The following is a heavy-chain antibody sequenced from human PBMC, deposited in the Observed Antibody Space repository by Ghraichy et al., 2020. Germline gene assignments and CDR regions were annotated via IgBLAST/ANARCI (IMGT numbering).Heavy chain of an antibody. CDR1: GDSVSSNSAA. D-gene: IGHD5-18*01. Sequence: TLSLTCAISGDSVSSNSAAWNWIRQSPSRGLEWLGRTYYRSKWYNDYAVSVKSRITINPDTSKNQFSLQLSSVTPEDTAVYYCAKGGVQLWSTYFDYWGQGTLVTVSS. CDR2: TYYRSKWYN. V-gene: IGHV6-1*01. CDR3: AKGGVQLWSTYFDY. J-gene: IGHJ4*02.